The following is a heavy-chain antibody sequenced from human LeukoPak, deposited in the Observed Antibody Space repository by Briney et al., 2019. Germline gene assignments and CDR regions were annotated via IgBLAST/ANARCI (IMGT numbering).Heavy chain of an antibody. CDR2: IFYSGST. CDR3: ARAGYSYGYNYYYYYMDV. Sequence: SETLSLTCTVSSGSISTSNYYWGWVRQPPGKALEWIGNIFYSGSTYYSPSLKSRVTISLDTSRNQFSLKLSSVTAADTAVYYCARAGYSYGYNYYYYYMDVWGKGTTVTISS. V-gene: IGHV4-39*07. J-gene: IGHJ6*03. D-gene: IGHD5-18*01. CDR1: SGSISTSNYY.